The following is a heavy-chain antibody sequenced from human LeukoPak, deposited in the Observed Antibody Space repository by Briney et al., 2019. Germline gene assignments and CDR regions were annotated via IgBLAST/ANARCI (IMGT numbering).Heavy chain of an antibody. D-gene: IGHD3-22*01. CDR2: IYPSDSDI. CDR3: ARQGVYYSDSSAFYH. J-gene: IGHJ4*02. Sequence: GECLKISCKASGYRSTNYWIAWVRHMPRKGLELMGSIYPSDSDIRYCPSFQGQGTISADKSFTTAYLQWLSLKASDTAIYYCARQGVYYSDSSAFYHWGQGTRVTASS. CDR1: GYRSTNYW. V-gene: IGHV5-51*01.